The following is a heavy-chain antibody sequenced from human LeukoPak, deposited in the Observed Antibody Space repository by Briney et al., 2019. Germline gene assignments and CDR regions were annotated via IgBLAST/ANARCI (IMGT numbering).Heavy chain of an antibody. CDR2: INSDGSST. D-gene: IGHD6-6*01. J-gene: IGHJ5*02. CDR3: ARVIAARPLWFDP. CDR1: GFTFSSYW. V-gene: IGHV3-74*01. Sequence: GGSLRLSCAASGFTFSSYWMHWVRQAPGKGLVWVSRINSDGSSTSYADSVKGRFTISRDNAKNTLYLQMNSLRAEDTAVYYCARVIAARPLWFDPWGQGTLVTVSS.